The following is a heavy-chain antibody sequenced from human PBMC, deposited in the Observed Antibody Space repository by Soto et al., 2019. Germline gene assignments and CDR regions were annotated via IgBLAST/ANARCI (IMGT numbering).Heavy chain of an antibody. D-gene: IGHD2-2*01. CDR1: GFTFSSYA. CDR3: ARDGIWCSSTSCYGGPLDY. CDR2: ISSNGGST. J-gene: IGHJ4*02. Sequence: PGGSLRLSCAASGFTFSSYAMHWVRQAPGKGLEYVSAISSNGGSTYYANSVKGRFTISRDNSKNTLYLQMGSLRAEDMAVYYCARDGIWCSSTSCYGGPLDYWGQGTLVTVSS. V-gene: IGHV3-64*01.